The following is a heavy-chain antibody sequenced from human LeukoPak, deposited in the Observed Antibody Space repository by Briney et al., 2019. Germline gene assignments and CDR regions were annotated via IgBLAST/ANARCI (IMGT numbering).Heavy chain of an antibody. CDR1: GLTVSNVW. Sequence: PGGSLRLSCAASGLTVSNVWMNWVRQDPGKGLEWVGRIKSETDSGTTDYAAPVKGRFTISRDDSKNALHLQMNSLKTEDTAVYYCATGSSGYWGQGTLVTVSS. CDR3: ATGSSGY. D-gene: IGHD3-10*01. CDR2: IKSETDSGTT. J-gene: IGHJ4*02. V-gene: IGHV3-15*01.